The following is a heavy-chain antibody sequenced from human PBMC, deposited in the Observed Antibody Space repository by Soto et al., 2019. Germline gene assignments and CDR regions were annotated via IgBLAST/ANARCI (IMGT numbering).Heavy chain of an antibody. V-gene: IGHV4-4*02. CDR3: ARDPSSYYYYGMDV. CDR1: GGSIRRETW. Sequence: QVQLQESGPGLVKPSGTLSLICTVSGGSIRRETWWTWVRQPPGKGLEWIGQIHHSGTTHYNPSLKSRVTMSVDKSKNQFSLNLSSVTAADTAVYYCARDPSSYYYYGMDVWGQGTTVTV. CDR2: IHHSGTT. J-gene: IGHJ6*02.